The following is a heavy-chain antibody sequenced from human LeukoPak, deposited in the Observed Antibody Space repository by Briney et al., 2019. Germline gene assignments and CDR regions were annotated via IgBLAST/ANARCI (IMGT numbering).Heavy chain of an antibody. V-gene: IGHV3-74*01. Sequence: GGSLRLSCAASGFTFSSYWMHWVRRAPGKGLVWVSRINSDGSSTSYADSVKGRFTISRDNAKNTLYLQMNSLRAEDTAVYYCARETGFYDFCSGYPYFDYWGQGTLVTVSS. J-gene: IGHJ4*02. D-gene: IGHD3-3*01. CDR1: GFTFSSYW. CDR2: INSDGSST. CDR3: ARETGFYDFCSGYPYFDY.